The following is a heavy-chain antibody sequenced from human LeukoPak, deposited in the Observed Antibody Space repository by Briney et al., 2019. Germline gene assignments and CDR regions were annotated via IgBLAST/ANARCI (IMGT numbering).Heavy chain of an antibody. J-gene: IGHJ6*04. CDR1: GFTFSSYW. V-gene: IGHV3-33*08. Sequence: GGSLRLSCAASGFTFSSYWMSWVRQAPGKGLEWVAFIRYDGSNKYYADSVKGRFTISRDNAKNSLYLQMNSLRVEDTAVYYCARLFIWFGDVWGKGTTVTISS. CDR2: IRYDGSNK. D-gene: IGHD3-10*01. CDR3: ARLFIWFGDV.